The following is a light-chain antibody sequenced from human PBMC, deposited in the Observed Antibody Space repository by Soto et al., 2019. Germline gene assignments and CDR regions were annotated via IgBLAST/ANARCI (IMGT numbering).Light chain of an antibody. Sequence: DVQMTQSPSTLSAFVGDRVTITCRASQSISTWLAWYQQKPGRAPRLLIYDVSKLESGVPSRFSGSGSGTEFTLTITSLQPEDFGIYYCQQYDYSRTFGQGTKVDFK. J-gene: IGKJ1*01. CDR1: QSISTW. CDR3: QQYDYSRT. CDR2: DVS. V-gene: IGKV1-5*01.